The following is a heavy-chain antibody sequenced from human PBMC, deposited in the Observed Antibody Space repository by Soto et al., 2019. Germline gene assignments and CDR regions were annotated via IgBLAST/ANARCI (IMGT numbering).Heavy chain of an antibody. CDR1: GGSISSYY. V-gene: IGHV4-59*01. J-gene: IGHJ6*02. D-gene: IGHD2-2*01. Sequence: QVQLQESGPGLVKPSETLSLTCTVSGGSISSYYWSWIRQSPGKGLAWIGYIHHSGSTKSNPSLKSRVTISVDTSRNQVSLKLSSVTAADSAVYFCARARYQLLHPYYYGMDVWGQGTTVTVSS. CDR3: ARARYQLLHPYYYGMDV. CDR2: IHHSGST.